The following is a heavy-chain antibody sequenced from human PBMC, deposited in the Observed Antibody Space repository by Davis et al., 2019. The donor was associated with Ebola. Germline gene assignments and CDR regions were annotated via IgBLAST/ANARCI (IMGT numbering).Heavy chain of an antibody. J-gene: IGHJ4*02. Sequence: GESLKISCAASGFVFSSYVMSWVRRAPGKGLEWVSTLGLSADTYYADSVKGRFTISRDNAKNSLYLQMNSLRAEDTAVYYCARVWGDTAMVGFDYWGQGTLVTVSS. V-gene: IGHV3-23*01. CDR3: ARVWGDTAMVGFDY. D-gene: IGHD5-18*01. CDR2: LGLSADT. CDR1: GFVFSSYV.